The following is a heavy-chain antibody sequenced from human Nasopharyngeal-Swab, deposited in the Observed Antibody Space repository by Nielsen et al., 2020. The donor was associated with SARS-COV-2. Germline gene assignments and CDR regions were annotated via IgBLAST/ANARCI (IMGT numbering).Heavy chain of an antibody. CDR1: GGSISSSSYN. Sequence: SETLSLTCTVSGGSISSSSYNWGWIRQPPGKGLEWIGSIDYSGSTYCNPSLKSRVIISVDTSKTQLSLKLSSVTAADTAVYYCAGEATEDRYNYYYMDVWGKGTTVIVSS. V-gene: IGHV4-39*01. CDR3: AGEATEDRYNYYYMDV. J-gene: IGHJ6*03. D-gene: IGHD1-1*01. CDR2: IDYSGST.